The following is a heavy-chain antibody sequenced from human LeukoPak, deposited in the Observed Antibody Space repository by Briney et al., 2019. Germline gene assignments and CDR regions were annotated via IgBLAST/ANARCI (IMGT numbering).Heavy chain of an antibody. CDR1: GGALSSGGYY. CDR2: IYHSGTP. Sequence: SETLSLTCTVSGGALSSGGYYWTWIRQPPGKGLEWIGNIYHSGTPYYNPSLKSRVTLSVDRSKNQFSLKMTSVTAADTAVYYCARVPSSGWYVGYFDLWGRGTLVTVSS. V-gene: IGHV4-30-2*01. D-gene: IGHD6-19*01. CDR3: ARVPSSGWYVGYFDL. J-gene: IGHJ2*01.